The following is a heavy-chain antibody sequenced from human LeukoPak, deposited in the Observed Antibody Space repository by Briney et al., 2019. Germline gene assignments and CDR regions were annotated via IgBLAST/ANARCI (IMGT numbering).Heavy chain of an antibody. J-gene: IGHJ5*02. Sequence: SETPSLTCAVYGGSFSGYYWSWIRQPPGKGLEWIGEINHSGSTNYNPSLKSRVTISVDTSKNQFSLKLSSVTAADTAVYYCARGGILNWFDPWGQGTLVTVSS. D-gene: IGHD6-13*01. CDR3: ARGGILNWFDP. V-gene: IGHV4-34*01. CDR1: GGSFSGYY. CDR2: INHSGST.